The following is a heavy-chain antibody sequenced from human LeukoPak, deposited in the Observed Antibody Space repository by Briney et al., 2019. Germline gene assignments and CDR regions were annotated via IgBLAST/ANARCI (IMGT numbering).Heavy chain of an antibody. J-gene: IGHJ6*03. CDR3: TTDRSSDYYYYYYMDV. Sequence: GGSLRLSCAASGFTFSGSAMHWVRQASGKGLEWAGRIRSRANSYATAYAASVKGRFTISRDDSKNTAYLQMNSLKTEDTAVYCCTTDRSSDYYYYYYMDVWGKGTTVTISS. CDR2: IRSRANSYAT. V-gene: IGHV3-73*01. CDR1: GFTFSGSA. D-gene: IGHD1-14*01.